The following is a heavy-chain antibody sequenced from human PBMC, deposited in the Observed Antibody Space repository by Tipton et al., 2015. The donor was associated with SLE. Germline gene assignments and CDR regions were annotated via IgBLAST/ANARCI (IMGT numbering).Heavy chain of an antibody. CDR1: GYSISSGYY. CDR2: IYHSGST. J-gene: IGHJ6*02. D-gene: IGHD3-3*01. V-gene: IGHV4-38-2*02. Sequence: TLSLTCTVSGYSISSGYYWGWIRQTPGKGLEWIGSIYHSGSTYYNPSLKSRATISVDTSKNQFSLKLRSVTAADTAVYYCARDYPVQYYDFWSGTVGYYGMDVWGQGTTVTVSS. CDR3: ARDYPVQYYDFWSGTVGYYGMDV.